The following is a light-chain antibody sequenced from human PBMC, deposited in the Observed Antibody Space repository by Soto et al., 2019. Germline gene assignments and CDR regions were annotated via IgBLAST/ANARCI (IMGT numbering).Light chain of an antibody. V-gene: IGKV1-9*01. CDR3: QHLYT. CDR1: QGITSF. CDR2: AAS. J-gene: IGKJ3*01. Sequence: DIQLTQSPSFLSASVGDRVTITCRASQGITSFLAWYQQKPGTAPKLLIYAASTLQSGVPSRFSGSGYGTEVTLIISSLQPEDFATYSCQHLYTFGPGTTVDIK.